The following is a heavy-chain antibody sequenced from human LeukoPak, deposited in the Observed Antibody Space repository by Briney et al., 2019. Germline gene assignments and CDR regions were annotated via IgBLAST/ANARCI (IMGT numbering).Heavy chain of an antibody. CDR2: IYYSRST. CDR1: GGSISSYY. V-gene: IGHV4-59*01. Sequence: SETLSLTCTVSGGSISSYYWSWIRQPPGKGLEWIGYIYYSRSTNYNPSLKSRVTISVDTSKNQFSLNLSSVSAADTAVYFCARGYSYDSFDYWGLGTLVTVSS. D-gene: IGHD5-18*01. J-gene: IGHJ4*02. CDR3: ARGYSYDSFDY.